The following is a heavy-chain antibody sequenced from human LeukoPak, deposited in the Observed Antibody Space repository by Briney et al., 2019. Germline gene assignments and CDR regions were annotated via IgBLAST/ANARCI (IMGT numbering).Heavy chain of an antibody. Sequence: GGTLRLSCAASGFTFSSYGMSWVRQAPGKGLEWVSAISGSGGSTYYADSVKGRFTISRDNSMNTLYLQMNSLRAEDTAVYYCAKAPVTTCSGAYCYPFDYWGQGTLVTVSS. D-gene: IGHD2-21*01. CDR3: AKAPVTTCSGAYCYPFDY. CDR1: GFTFSSYG. CDR2: ISGSGGST. V-gene: IGHV3-23*01. J-gene: IGHJ4*02.